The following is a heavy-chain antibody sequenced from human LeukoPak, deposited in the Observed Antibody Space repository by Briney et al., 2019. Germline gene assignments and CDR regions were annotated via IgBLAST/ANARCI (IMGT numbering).Heavy chain of an antibody. D-gene: IGHD2-21*02. V-gene: IGHV1-2*02. CDR3: ARGFCSGGDCYQRPNFDY. Sequence: GASVKVSCKTSGYNFIASYMHWVRQAPGQGLEWMGWINPNSGATNYAQEFQGRVTMTRDTSISTAYVELSSLRPDDTAVYYCARGFCSGGDCYQRPNFDYWGQGTLVTVSS. CDR2: INPNSGAT. CDR1: GYNFIASY. J-gene: IGHJ4*02.